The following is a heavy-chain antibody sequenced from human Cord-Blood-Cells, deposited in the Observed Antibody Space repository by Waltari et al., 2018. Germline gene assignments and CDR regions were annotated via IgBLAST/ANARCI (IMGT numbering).Heavy chain of an antibody. CDR1: GYSISSGYY. CDR2: IYHSGST. J-gene: IGHJ6*02. V-gene: IGHV4-38-2*02. CDR3: ARDSGSYSYYYYGMDV. Sequence: QVQLQESGPGLVKPSETLSLTCAVSGYSISSGYYWGWIRQPPGKGLEWIGSIYHSGSTYYTPALKSRVTISVDTSKNQFSLKLSSVTAADTAVYYCARDSGSYSYYYYGMDVWGQGTTVTVSS. D-gene: IGHD1-26*01.